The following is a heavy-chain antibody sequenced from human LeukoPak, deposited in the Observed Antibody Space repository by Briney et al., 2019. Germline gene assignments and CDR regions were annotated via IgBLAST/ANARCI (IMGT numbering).Heavy chain of an antibody. J-gene: IGHJ4*02. Sequence: ASVKVSCKASGYTFTGYYMHWVRQAPGQGLEWMGRINPNSGGANYAQKFQGRVTMTRDTSISTAYMELSRLRSDDTAVYCCAAYYYDSSGYHAKIDYWGQGTLVTVSS. D-gene: IGHD3-22*01. CDR3: AAYYYDSSGYHAKIDY. CDR1: GYTFTGYY. V-gene: IGHV1-2*06. CDR2: INPNSGGA.